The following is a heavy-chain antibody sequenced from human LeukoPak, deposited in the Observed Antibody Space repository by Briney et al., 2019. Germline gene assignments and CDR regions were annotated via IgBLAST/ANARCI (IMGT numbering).Heavy chain of an antibody. D-gene: IGHD1-1*01. CDR1: GYTLTELS. V-gene: IGHV1-24*01. CDR3: ATVSGEGELVDP. Sequence: ASVNVSCKVSGYTLTELSMHWVRQAPGKGLEWMGGFDPEDGETIYAQKFQGRVTMTEDTSTDTAYMELSSLRSEDTAVHYCATVSGEGELVDPWGQGTLVTVSS. J-gene: IGHJ5*02. CDR2: FDPEDGET.